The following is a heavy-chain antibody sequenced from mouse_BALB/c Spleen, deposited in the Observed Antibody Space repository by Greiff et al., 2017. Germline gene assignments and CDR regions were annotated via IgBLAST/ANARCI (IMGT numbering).Heavy chain of an antibody. J-gene: IGHJ3*01. CDR2: INPSNGRT. D-gene: IGHD4-1*01. V-gene: IGHV1S81*02. CDR3: NAWTGAFAY. Sequence: QVQLQQPGAELVKPGASVKLSCKASGYTFTSYWMHWVKQRPGQGLEWIGEINPSNGRTNYNEKFKSKATLTVDKSSSTAYMQLSSLTSEDTAVYYCNAWTGAFAYWGQGTLVTVSA. CDR1: GYTFTSYW.